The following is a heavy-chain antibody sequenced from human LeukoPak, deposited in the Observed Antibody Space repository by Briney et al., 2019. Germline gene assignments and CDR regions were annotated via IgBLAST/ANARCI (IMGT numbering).Heavy chain of an antibody. J-gene: IGHJ4*02. CDR2: INHSGST. D-gene: IGHD3-3*01. CDR1: GGSFSGYY. V-gene: IGHV4-34*01. CDR3: ARHYDFWSGYYRVTYYFDY. Sequence: SETLSLTCAVYGGSFSGYYWSWIRQRPGKGLEWIGEINHSGSTNYNPSLKSRVTISVDTSKNQFSLKLSSVTAADTAVYYCARHYDFWSGYYRVTYYFDYWGQGTLVTVSS.